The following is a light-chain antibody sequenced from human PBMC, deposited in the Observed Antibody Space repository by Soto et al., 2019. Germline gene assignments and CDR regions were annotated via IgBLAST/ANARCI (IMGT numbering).Light chain of an antibody. J-gene: IGKJ4*01. CDR2: RAS. CDR1: QSVSSDY. CDR3: QQYGASPLT. V-gene: IGKV3-20*01. Sequence: EIVITQSPGTLFFSLGDRATLSCRASQSVSSDYVAWYQQKPGQTPNVLIYRASIRATGIPDRFSGSGSGTDFTLTISRLEPEDFAVYYCQQYGASPLTFGGGTKVDIK.